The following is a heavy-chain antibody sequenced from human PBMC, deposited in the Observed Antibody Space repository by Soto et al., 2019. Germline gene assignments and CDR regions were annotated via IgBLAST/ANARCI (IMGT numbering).Heavy chain of an antibody. Sequence: SETLSLTCTVSGGSISSYYWSWIRQPPGKGLEWIGYIYYSGSTNYNPSLKSRVTISVDTSKNQFSLKLSSVTAADTAVYYCARDWVAAAGPIYYYYGMDVWGQGTTVTVSS. CDR1: GGSISSYY. CDR3: ARDWVAAAGPIYYYYGMDV. J-gene: IGHJ6*02. CDR2: IYYSGST. V-gene: IGHV4-59*01. D-gene: IGHD6-13*01.